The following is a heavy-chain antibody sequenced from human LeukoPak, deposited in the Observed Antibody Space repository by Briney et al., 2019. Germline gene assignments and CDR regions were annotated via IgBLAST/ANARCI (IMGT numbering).Heavy chain of an antibody. J-gene: IGHJ4*02. V-gene: IGHV3-21*01. CDR1: GFTFSNYN. D-gene: IGHD4-23*01. CDR3: ARDPGSYGGNSDY. CDR2: ISSSSSYI. Sequence: GGSLGLSCAASGFTFSNYNMNWVRQAPGKGLEWGSSISSSSSYIYYADSVKGRFTISRDNAKNSLYLQMNSLRAEDTAVYYCARDPGSYGGNSDYWGQGTLVTVSS.